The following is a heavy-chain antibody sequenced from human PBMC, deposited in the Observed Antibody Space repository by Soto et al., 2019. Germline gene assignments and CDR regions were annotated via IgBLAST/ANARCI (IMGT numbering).Heavy chain of an antibody. V-gene: IGHV3-30*18. CDR2: ISYDGSNK. CDR1: GFTFSSYG. Sequence: GGSLRLSCAASGFTFSSYGMHWVRQAPGKGLEWVAVISYDGSNKYYADSVKGRFTISRDNSKNTLYLQMNSLRAEDTAVYYCAKSGGCTNGVCYRDFDYYYYYGMDVWGQGTTVTVSS. CDR3: AKSGGCTNGVCYRDFDYYYYYGMDV. D-gene: IGHD2-8*01. J-gene: IGHJ6*02.